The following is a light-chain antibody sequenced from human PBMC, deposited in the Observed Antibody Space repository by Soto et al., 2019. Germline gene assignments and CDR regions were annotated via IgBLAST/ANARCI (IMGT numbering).Light chain of an antibody. CDR3: QERTNWPFT. CDR1: QSVTTI. Sequence: EIVLTQSPVTLSLSPGERATLSCRASQSVTTILARYQQKPGQAQRLHIYDASKRATGIAAKSSGSGSGTACTLTISGLEPEDFAVYYCQERTNWPFTVGGGTKVEIK. J-gene: IGKJ4*01. CDR2: DAS. V-gene: IGKV3-11*01.